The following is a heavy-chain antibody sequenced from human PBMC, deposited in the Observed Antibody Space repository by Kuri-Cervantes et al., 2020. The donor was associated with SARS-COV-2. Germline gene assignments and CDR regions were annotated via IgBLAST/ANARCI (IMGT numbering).Heavy chain of an antibody. CDR3: ARVTGGYCSSTSCSPPNYYYYMDV. V-gene: IGHV3-7*01. CDR1: GISFSYYW. CDR2: IKQDGSEK. D-gene: IGHD2-2*01. J-gene: IGHJ6*03. Sequence: GESLKISCEASGISFSYYWMTWVRQTPGRGLEWVANIKQDGSEKYYVDSVKGRFTISRDNAENSLYLQMNSLRAEDTAVYYCARVTGGYCSSTSCSPPNYYYYMDVRGKGTTVTVSS.